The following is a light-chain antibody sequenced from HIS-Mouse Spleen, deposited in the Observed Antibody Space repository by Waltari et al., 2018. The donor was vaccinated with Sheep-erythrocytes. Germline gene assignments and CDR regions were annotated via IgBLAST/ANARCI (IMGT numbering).Light chain of an antibody. CDR1: QSVLYSSNNKNY. V-gene: IGKV4-1*01. CDR3: QQYYSTLLT. J-gene: IGKJ4*01. Sequence: DIVLTQSPDSLAVSLGERATINCKSSQSVLYSSNNKNYVAWYQQKPGQPPKLLIYWASTRECGVPDRFSGSGSGTDFTLTISSLQAEDVAVYSCQQYYSTLLTFGGGTKVEIK. CDR2: WAS.